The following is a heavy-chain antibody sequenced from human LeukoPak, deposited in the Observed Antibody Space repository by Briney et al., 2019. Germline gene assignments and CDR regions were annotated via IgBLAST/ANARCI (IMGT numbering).Heavy chain of an antibody. V-gene: IGHV1-8*01. J-gene: IGHJ1*01. CDR1: GYTFTSYD. D-gene: IGHD3-22*01. CDR3: ARVVTYYYDSSGYYQYTAEYFQH. CDR2: MNPNSGNT. Sequence: ASVKVSCKASGYTFTSYDINWVRQATGQGLEWMGWMNPNSGNTGYAQKFQGRVTMTTDTSTSTAYMELRSLRSDDTAVYYCARVVTYYYDSSGYYQYTAEYFQHWGQGTLVTVSS.